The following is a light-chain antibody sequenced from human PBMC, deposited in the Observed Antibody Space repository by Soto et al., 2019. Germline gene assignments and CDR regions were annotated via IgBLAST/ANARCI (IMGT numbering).Light chain of an antibody. CDR1: QRVSSSF. CDR3: QQYGSSPYT. V-gene: IGKV3-20*01. Sequence: EIVLTQSPGTLSLSPGERATLSCRASQRVSSSFLAWYQQKSGQAHRLLICGACSRATVITYMFIGSGSGTYFTLTISSLESEDFAVYYCQQYGSSPYTFGQGTKLQIK. CDR2: GAC. J-gene: IGKJ2*01.